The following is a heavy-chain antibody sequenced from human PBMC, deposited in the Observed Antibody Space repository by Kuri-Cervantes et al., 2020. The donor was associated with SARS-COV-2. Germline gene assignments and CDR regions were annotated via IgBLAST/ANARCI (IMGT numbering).Heavy chain of an antibody. V-gene: IGHV4-34*10. CDR1: GGSLSGYF. D-gene: IGHD4-17*01. CDR3: AREITGNGDYLEPFDC. J-gene: IGHJ4*02. Sequence: SGTLCPTCSVSGGSLSGYFWSWIRQPPGKGLERIGEINHSGTTNSNPSHKSRVSMSIDTLKNQFYLKLSSVTAADTAVYYCAREITGNGDYLEPFDCWGQGALVTVSS. CDR2: INHSGTT.